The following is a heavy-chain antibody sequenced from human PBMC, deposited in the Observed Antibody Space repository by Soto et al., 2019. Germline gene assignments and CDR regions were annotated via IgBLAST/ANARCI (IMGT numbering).Heavy chain of an antibody. CDR3: ARTSNYYYYYMDV. CDR2: INRDGSST. J-gene: IGHJ6*03. V-gene: IGHV3-74*01. CDR1: GFTFSSYW. Sequence: GGSLRLSCAASGFTFSSYWMHWVRQAPGKGLVWVSRINRDGSSTSYADSVKGRFTISRDNAKNTLYLQMNSLRAEDTAVYYCARTSNYYYYYMDVWGKGTTVTVSS.